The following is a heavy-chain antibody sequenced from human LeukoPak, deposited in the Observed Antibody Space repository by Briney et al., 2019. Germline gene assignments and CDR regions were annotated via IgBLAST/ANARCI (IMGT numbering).Heavy chain of an antibody. V-gene: IGHV1-18*01. CDR2: IFAYNGNT. Sequence: GAPLKISCKASGYIFTHYGINWVRQAPGQGLVWMGWIFAYNGNTKYTQKLQDRVTMTTDTSTRTDYMELKTLRSDDTAVYFCARVGYRSSEEDLDYRGQGNLGTVSS. CDR1: GYIFTHYG. J-gene: IGHJ4*02. D-gene: IGHD3-10*01. CDR3: ARVGYRSSEEDLDY.